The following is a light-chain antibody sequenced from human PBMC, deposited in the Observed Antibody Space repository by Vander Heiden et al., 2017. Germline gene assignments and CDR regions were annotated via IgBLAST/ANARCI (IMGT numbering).Light chain of an antibody. Sequence: DIQMTQSPSTLSASVGDRVTITCRASQSINNWLAWYQQRPGKAPKVLIYKASTLKSGVPSRFSGSGSGTEFTLTISSLQPDDFATYYCQQYDSYWTFGQGTKVEIK. CDR1: QSINNW. J-gene: IGKJ1*01. CDR3: QQYDSYWT. V-gene: IGKV1-5*03. CDR2: KAS.